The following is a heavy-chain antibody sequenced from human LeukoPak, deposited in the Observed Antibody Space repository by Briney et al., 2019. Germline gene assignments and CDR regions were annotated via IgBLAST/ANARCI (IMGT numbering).Heavy chain of an antibody. D-gene: IGHD3-10*01. CDR2: ISSSSSYI. J-gene: IGHJ4*02. V-gene: IGHV3-21*01. Sequence: GGSLRLSCAASGFTFSSYSMNWVRQAPGKGLEWVSSISSSSSYIYYTDSVKGRFTISRDNAKNSLYLQMNSLRAEDTAVYYCAKDFRRGSGSYDYWGQGTLVTVSS. CDR1: GFTFSSYS. CDR3: AKDFRRGSGSYDY.